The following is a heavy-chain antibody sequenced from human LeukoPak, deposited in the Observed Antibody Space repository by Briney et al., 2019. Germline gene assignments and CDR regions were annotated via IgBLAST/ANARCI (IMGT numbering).Heavy chain of an antibody. D-gene: IGHD7-27*01. CDR3: ARDPGDFALD. CDR2: ISSASHYI. V-gene: IGHV3-21*01. CDR1: GFTFSNSV. J-gene: IGHJ4*02. Sequence: GGSLRLSCAASGFTFSNSVLNWVRQAPGKGLEWVSSISSASHYIYYADSVKGRFTISRDNTRNSLFLQMSSLRAEDTAVYYCARDPGDFALDWGQGTLVTVSS.